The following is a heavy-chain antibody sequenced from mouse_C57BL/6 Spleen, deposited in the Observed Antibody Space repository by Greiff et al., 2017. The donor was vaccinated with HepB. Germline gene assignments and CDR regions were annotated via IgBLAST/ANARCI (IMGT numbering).Heavy chain of an antibody. J-gene: IGHJ4*01. Sequence: EVMLVESGEGLVKPGGSLKLSCAASGFTFSSYAMSWVRQTPEKRLEWVAYISSGGDYIYYADTVKGRFTISRDTARNTLYLQMSSLKSEDTAMYYCTRDDGLGAMDYWGQGTSVTVSA. CDR1: GFTFSSYA. CDR3: TRDDGLGAMDY. CDR2: ISSGGDYI. D-gene: IGHD2-3*01. V-gene: IGHV5-9-1*02.